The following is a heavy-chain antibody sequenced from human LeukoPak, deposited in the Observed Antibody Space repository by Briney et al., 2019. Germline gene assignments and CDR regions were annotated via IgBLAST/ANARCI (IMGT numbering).Heavy chain of an antibody. CDR3: AKFGTRGY. CDR2: SGSGGST. D-gene: IGHD2-2*01. J-gene: IGHJ4*02. Sequence: SGSGGSTYYADSVKGRFTISRDNSKNTLYLQMNSLRAEDTAVYYCAKFGTRGYWGQGTLVTVSS. V-gene: IGHV3-23*01.